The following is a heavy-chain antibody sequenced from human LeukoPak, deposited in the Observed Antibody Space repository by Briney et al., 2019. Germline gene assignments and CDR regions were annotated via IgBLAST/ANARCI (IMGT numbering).Heavy chain of an antibody. V-gene: IGHV4-59*01. D-gene: IGHD2-15*01. J-gene: IGHJ5*02. CDR1: GGSMNDYY. CDR2: MYYSGST. CDR3: ARDRYCIGGICYSGRFDP. Sequence: SETLSLTCTVSGGSMNDYYWSWIRQPPGKGLEWIGYMYYSGSTNYNPSLKSRVSISIDTSKNQFSLKLSSVPAADTAVYYCARDRYCIGGICYSGRFDPWGRGTLVTVSS.